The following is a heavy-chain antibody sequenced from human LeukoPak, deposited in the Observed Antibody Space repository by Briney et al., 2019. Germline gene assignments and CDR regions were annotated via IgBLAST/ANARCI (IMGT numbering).Heavy chain of an antibody. V-gene: IGHV3-49*03. CDR3: TRGAGLWVAADSSGYYYRY. J-gene: IGHJ4*02. Sequence: PGGSLRLSCTASGFTFGDYAMSWFRQAPGKGLEWVGFIRSKAYGGTTEYAASVKGRFTISRDDSKSIVYLQMNSLKTGDTAVYYCTRGAGLWVAADSSGYYYRYWGQGTRVTVSS. D-gene: IGHD3-22*01. CDR2: IRSKAYGGTT. CDR1: GFTFGDYA.